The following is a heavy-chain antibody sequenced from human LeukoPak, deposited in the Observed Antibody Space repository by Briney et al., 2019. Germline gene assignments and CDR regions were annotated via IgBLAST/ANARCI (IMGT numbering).Heavy chain of an antibody. V-gene: IGHV1-2*02. CDR1: GYTFTGYY. D-gene: IGHD2-21*02. J-gene: IGHJ4*02. CDR3: ARGFHRQHIVVVTAILSPPDY. Sequence: ASVKVSCKASGYTFTGYYMHWVRQAPGQGLEWMGWINPNSGGTNYAQKFQGRVTMTRDTSISTAYMELSRLRSDDTAVYYCARGFHRQHIVVVTAILSPPDYWGQGTLVTVSS. CDR2: INPNSGGT.